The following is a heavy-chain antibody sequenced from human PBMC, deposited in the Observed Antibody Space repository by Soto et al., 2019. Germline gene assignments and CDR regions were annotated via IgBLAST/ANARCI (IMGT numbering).Heavy chain of an antibody. CDR1: GFIFTNYA. Sequence: GGSLRLSCAASGFIFTNYAMNWVRQAPGKGLEWVSVIGGRGNSAYYADSVQGRFTISRDNSKNTLSLQMSSLAADDTAIYYCVREGRGSFDFWGRGTMVTVSS. V-gene: IGHV3-23*01. D-gene: IGHD5-12*01. CDR2: IGGRGNSA. J-gene: IGHJ3*01. CDR3: VREGRGSFDF.